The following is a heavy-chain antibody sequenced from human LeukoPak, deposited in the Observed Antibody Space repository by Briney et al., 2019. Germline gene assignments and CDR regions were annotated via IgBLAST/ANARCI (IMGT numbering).Heavy chain of an antibody. D-gene: IGHD3-10*01. CDR2: INHSGST. V-gene: IGHV4-34*01. CDR1: GGSISSYY. CDR3: AKDRLRYYYGSGSPFDY. J-gene: IGHJ4*02. Sequence: SETLSLTCTVSGGSISSYYWSWIRQPPGKGLEWIGEINHSGSTNYNPSLKSRVTISVDTSKNQFSLKLSSVTAADTAVYYCAKDRLRYYYGSGSPFDYWGQGTLVTVSS.